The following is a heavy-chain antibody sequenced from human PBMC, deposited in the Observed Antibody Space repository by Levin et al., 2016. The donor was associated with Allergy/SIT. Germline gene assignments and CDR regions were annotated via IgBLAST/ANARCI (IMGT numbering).Heavy chain of an antibody. Sequence: WIRQPPGKGLEWIGSIYHSGSTYYNPSLKSRVTISVDTSKNQFSLKLSSVTAADTAVYYCARDGGAARPGDYWGQGTLVTVSS. D-gene: IGHD6-6*01. CDR3: ARDGGAARPGDY. V-gene: IGHV4-38-2*02. CDR2: IYHSGST. J-gene: IGHJ4*02.